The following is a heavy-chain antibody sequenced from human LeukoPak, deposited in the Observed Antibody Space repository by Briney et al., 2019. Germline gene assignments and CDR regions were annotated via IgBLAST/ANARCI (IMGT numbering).Heavy chain of an antibody. J-gene: IGHJ6*03. D-gene: IGHD3-10*01. Sequence: SETLSLTCTVSGGSISGDYWSWLRQPPGKGLEWIGEVDHSGSTKYSPSLKSRVTISVDTSKNQFSLKLSSVTAADTAVYYCARRVGRWFGERAYYYNYMDVWGKGTTVTISS. V-gene: IGHV4-34*01. CDR1: GGSISGDY. CDR2: VDHSGST. CDR3: ARRVGRWFGERAYYYNYMDV.